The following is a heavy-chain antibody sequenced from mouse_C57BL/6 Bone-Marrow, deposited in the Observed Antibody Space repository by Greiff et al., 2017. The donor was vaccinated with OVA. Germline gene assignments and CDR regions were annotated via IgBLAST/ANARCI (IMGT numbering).Heavy chain of an antibody. CDR2: IRSKSNNYAS. CDR3: GRHLYGVFDY. CDR1: GFSFNTYA. V-gene: IGHV10-1*01. J-gene: IGHJ2*01. Sequence: EVQVVESGGGLVQPKGSLKLSCAASGFSFNTYAMNWVRQAPGKGLEWVARIRSKSNNYASYYAASVKDRFTISSDDSESMLYLQMNNLKTEDTARYYCGRHLYGVFDYWGQGTTLTVSS. D-gene: IGHD1-1*01.